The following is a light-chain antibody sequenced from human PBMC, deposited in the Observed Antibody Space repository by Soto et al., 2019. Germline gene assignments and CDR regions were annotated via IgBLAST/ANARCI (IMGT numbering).Light chain of an antibody. Sequence: QSALTQPASVSGSPGQSITISCTGTSSDVGGYNYVSWYQHHPGKAPKLLIYEVSNRPSGVSDRFSGSKSGNTASLTISGLPAEDESDYYCGSYTTSLYVFGSGTKLTVL. CDR2: EVS. J-gene: IGLJ1*01. CDR3: GSYTTSLYV. V-gene: IGLV2-14*01. CDR1: SSDVGGYNY.